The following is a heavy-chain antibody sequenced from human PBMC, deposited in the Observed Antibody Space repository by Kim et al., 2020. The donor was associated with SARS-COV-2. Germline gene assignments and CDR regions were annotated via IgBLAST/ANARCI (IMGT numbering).Heavy chain of an antibody. CDR3: AREPRKKLATIVHNN. D-gene: IGHD5-12*01. Sequence: PSLKSRVTISVDTSKNQFSLKLSSVTAADTAVYYCAREPRKKLATIVHNNWGQGTLVTVSS. V-gene: IGHV4-31*02. J-gene: IGHJ4*02.